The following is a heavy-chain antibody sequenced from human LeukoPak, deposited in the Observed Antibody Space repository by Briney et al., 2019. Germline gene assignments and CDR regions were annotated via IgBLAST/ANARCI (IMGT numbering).Heavy chain of an antibody. CDR2: IWYDASNK. V-gene: IGHV3-33*01. CDR1: GFTFSSHG. Sequence: GGFLRLSCAASGFTFSSHGMHWVRQAPGKGLEWVAVIWYDASNKYYADSVKGRFTVSRDNSKNALYLQMNSLRAEDTAMYYCARNLRKYGSNSEYFDYWGQGTVVTVSS. D-gene: IGHD4-23*01. J-gene: IGHJ4*02. CDR3: ARNLRKYGSNSEYFDY.